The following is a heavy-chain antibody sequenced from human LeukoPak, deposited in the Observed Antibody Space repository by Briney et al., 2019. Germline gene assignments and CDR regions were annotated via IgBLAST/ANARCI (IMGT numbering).Heavy chain of an antibody. CDR1: GFTFSHYW. V-gene: IGHV3-7*01. CDR2: IKQDGSET. CDR3: ARDFWGAYRVYFFDY. Sequence: SGGSLRLSCAASGFTFSHYWMSWVRRAPGKGLEWVANIKQDGSETYYVDSVRGRFTISSENAKNSLYLQMNSLRAEDTAVYYCARDFWGAYRVYFFDYWGQGILVTVSS. J-gene: IGHJ4*02. D-gene: IGHD3-3*01.